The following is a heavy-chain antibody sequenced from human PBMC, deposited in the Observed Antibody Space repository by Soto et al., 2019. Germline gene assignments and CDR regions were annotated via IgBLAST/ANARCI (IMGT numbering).Heavy chain of an antibody. D-gene: IGHD1-1*01. CDR2: IGIAGDT. V-gene: IGHV3-13*01. J-gene: IGHJ4*02. CDR3: ARAPVHNHGLLEY. CDR1: GFTFSNYD. Sequence: GGSLRLSCAASGFTFSNYDMHWVRQAKGEGLEWVSGIGIAGDTHYPGSVKGRFTISRENARNSLFLQMNSLRAEDTAVYYCARAPVHNHGLLEYWGQGTLVTVSA.